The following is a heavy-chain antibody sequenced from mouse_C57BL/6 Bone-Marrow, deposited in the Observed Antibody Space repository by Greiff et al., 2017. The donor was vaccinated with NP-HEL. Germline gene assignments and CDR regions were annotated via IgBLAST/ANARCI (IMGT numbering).Heavy chain of an antibody. V-gene: IGHV14-4*01. D-gene: IGHD2-3*01. CDR3: THDGYYDWYFDV. CDR2: IEPENGDT. J-gene: IGHJ1*03. Sequence: EVQLQQSGAELVRPGASVKLSCTASGFNIKDDYMHWVKQRPEQGLEWIGWIEPENGDTEYASKFQGKATITADTSSNTAYLQLSSLTSEDTAVYYCTHDGYYDWYFDVWGTGTTVTVSS. CDR1: GFNIKDDY.